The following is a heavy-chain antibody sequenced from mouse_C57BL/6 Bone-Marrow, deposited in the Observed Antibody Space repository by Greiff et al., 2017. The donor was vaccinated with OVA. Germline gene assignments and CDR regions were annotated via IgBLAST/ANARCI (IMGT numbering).Heavy chain of an antibody. CDR3: ARRILGAMDY. Sequence: DVKLQESGGGLVHPEGSLNLSCAASGFPFGDYYLSWFRQTQGRRLRWVAYIINGGGSTYYPDTVKGRFTISRDNAKNTLYLQMSRLKSEDTAMYYCARRILGAMDYWGQGTSVTVSS. V-gene: IGHV5-12*01. J-gene: IGHJ4*01. CDR1: GFPFGDYY. CDR2: IINGGGST.